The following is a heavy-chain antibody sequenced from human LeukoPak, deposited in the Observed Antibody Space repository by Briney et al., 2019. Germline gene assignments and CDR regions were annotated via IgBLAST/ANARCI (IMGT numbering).Heavy chain of an antibody. V-gene: IGHV4-59*08. J-gene: IGHJ4*02. CDR3: ARHVEQRLTPFDY. D-gene: IGHD6-19*01. Sequence: SETLSLTCTVSGGSISGYYWSWIRQPPGKGLEWIGYMYYSGSTNYNPSLKSRVTISVDMSQNQFSLKLSSVTAADTTVYYCARHVEQRLTPFDYWGQGILVTVSS. CDR2: MYYSGST. CDR1: GGSISGYY.